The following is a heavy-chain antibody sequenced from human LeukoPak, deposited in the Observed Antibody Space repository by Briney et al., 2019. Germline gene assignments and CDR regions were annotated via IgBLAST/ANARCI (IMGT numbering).Heavy chain of an antibody. J-gene: IGHJ6*03. V-gene: IGHV4-34*01. D-gene: IGHD3-10*01. CDR3: ARANYGSGSYKVGYYYYYMDV. Sequence: SETLSLTCAVYGVSFSGYYWSWIRQPPGKGLEWIGEINHNGSTNYNPFLKSRVTISLDTSKNKFSLKLSSVTAADTAVYYCARANYGSGSYKVGYYYYYMDVWGKGTTVTVSS. CDR2: INHNGST. CDR1: GVSFSGYY.